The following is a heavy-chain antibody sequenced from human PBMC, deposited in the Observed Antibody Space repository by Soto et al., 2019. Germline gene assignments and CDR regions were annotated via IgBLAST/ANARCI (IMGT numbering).Heavy chain of an antibody. J-gene: IGHJ6*02. Sequence: QVQLQESGPGLVKASGTLSLICAVSGGSISGTYWWTWVRQPPGKGLEWIGEFSHSGRTTYNPSLNSRVTISVDKSNNQFSLNMRSVTAADTAVYYCARVQRGEYYYHGMDVWGQGTTVTVAS. D-gene: IGHD6-25*01. CDR2: FSHSGRT. CDR1: GGSISGTYW. CDR3: ARVQRGEYYYHGMDV. V-gene: IGHV4-4*02.